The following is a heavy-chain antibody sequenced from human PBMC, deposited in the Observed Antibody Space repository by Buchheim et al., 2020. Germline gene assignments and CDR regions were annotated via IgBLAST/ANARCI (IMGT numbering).Heavy chain of an antibody. CDR3: ARVDSSRGYYGMDV. CDR2: INPSGGST. V-gene: IGHV1-46*01. CDR1: GYTFTSYY. J-gene: IGHJ6*02. D-gene: IGHD3-22*01. Sequence: QVQLVQSGAEVKKPGASVSVSCKASGYTFTSYYIHWVRQAPGQGLEWMGRINPSGGSTSYTQKFQGRVTMTRDTSTSSVYMELGSLRSEDTAMYYCARVDSSRGYYGMDVWGQGTT.